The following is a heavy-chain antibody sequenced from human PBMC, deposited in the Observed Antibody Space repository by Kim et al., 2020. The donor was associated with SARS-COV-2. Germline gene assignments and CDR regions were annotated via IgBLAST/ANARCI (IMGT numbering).Heavy chain of an antibody. CDR3: AKGTLPQCSGVRCYPFDY. CDR1: EFSFGAYA. CDR2: ITYNGRDT. Sequence: GGSLRLSCAASEFSFGAYAMNWVRQAPGKRLEWVSSITYNGRDTYYADSVKGRFTISRDNSKNTLYLQINSLRAEDTAVYHCAKGTLPQCSGVRCYPFDYWGRGTHVAVSS. J-gene: IGHJ4*02. V-gene: IGHV3-23*01. D-gene: IGHD2-15*01.